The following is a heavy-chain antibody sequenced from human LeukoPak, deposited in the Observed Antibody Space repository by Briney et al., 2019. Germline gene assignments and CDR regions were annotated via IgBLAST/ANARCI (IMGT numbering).Heavy chain of an antibody. CDR3: ARRNYYGSGKEY. V-gene: IGHV4-39*07. D-gene: IGHD3-10*01. CDR1: GGSISSSSYH. J-gene: IGHJ4*02. Sequence: SETLSLTCTVSGGSISSSSYHWGWIRQPPGKGLEWIGSIYYSGSTYYNPSLKSRVTISVDTSKNQFSLKLSSVTAADTAVYYCARRNYYGSGKEYWGQGTLVTVSS. CDR2: IYYSGST.